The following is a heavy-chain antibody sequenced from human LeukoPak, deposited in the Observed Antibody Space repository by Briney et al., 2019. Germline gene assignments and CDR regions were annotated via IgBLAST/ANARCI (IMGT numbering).Heavy chain of an antibody. J-gene: IGHJ4*02. Sequence: PGGSLRLSCAASGLTFSSYGMHWARQAPGKGLEWVAVIWNDGSDKYYADSVKGRFTISRDNSKNTLYLQMNSLRAEDTAVYYCANPTRGSGSFLIDFWGQGTLVTVSS. V-gene: IGHV3-33*06. CDR2: IWNDGSDK. D-gene: IGHD1-26*01. CDR3: ANPTRGSGSFLIDF. CDR1: GLTFSSYG.